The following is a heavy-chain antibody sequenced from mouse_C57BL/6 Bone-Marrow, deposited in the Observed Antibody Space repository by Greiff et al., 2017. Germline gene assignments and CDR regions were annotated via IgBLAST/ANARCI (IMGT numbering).Heavy chain of an antibody. CDR1: GFNIKDDY. J-gene: IGHJ3*01. CDR3: TRDYDYAY. V-gene: IGHV14-4*01. D-gene: IGHD2-4*01. CDR2: IDPENGDT. Sequence: VQLQQPGAELVRPGASVKLSCTASGFNIKDDYMHWVKQRPEQGLEWIGWIDPENGDTEYASKFQGKATITADTSSNTAYLQLSSLTSEDTAVYYCTRDYDYAYWGQGTLVTVSA.